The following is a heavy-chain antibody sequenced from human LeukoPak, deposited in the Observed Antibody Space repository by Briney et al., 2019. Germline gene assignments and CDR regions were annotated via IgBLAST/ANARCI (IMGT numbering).Heavy chain of an antibody. J-gene: IGHJ4*02. CDR3: ARVLTGYSGYLFDY. CDR1: GGSISSYY. CDR2: IYYSGST. V-gene: IGHV4-59*08. Sequence: PSETLSLTCTVSGGSISSYYWSWIRQPPGKGLEWIGYIYYSGSTNYNPSLKSRVTISVDTSKNQFSLKLSSVTAADTAVYYCARVLTGYSGYLFDYWGQGTLVTVSS. D-gene: IGHD5-12*01.